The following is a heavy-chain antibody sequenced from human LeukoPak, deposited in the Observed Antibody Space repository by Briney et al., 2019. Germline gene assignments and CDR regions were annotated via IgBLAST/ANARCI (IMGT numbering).Heavy chain of an antibody. J-gene: IGHJ3*02. CDR2: IWYDGSNK. D-gene: IGHD3-22*01. CDR1: GFTFSSYG. Sequence: PGRSLRLSCAASGFTFSSYGMHWVRQAPGKGLEWVAVIWYDGSNKYYADSVKGRFTISRDNSKNTLYLQMTSLRAEDTAVYYCASTYDSSGYYYGDDAFDIWGQGTMVTVSS. CDR3: ASTYDSSGYYYGDDAFDI. V-gene: IGHV3-33*01.